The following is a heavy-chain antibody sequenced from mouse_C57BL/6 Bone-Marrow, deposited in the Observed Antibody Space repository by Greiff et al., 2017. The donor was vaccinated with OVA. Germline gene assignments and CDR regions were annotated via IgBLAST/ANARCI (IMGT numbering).Heavy chain of an antibody. D-gene: IGHD2-4*01. J-gene: IGHJ3*01. Sequence: VQLQQSGAELVKPGASVKLSCTASGFNIKDYYMHWVKQRTEQGLEWIGRIDPEDGETKYATKFQGKATITADNSSNTAYLQLSSLTSEDTAVYYCARWVYDYPWFAYWGQGTLVTVSA. CDR1: GFNIKDYY. CDR2: IDPEDGET. CDR3: ARWVYDYPWFAY. V-gene: IGHV14-2*01.